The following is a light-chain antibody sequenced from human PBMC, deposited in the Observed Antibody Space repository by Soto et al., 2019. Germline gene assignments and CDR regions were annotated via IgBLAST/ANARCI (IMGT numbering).Light chain of an antibody. CDR2: RNN. CDR3: AAWDDSLSGHYV. J-gene: IGLJ1*01. Sequence: QSLLTQPPSASGTPGQRVTISCSGSSSNIGSNYVYWYQQLPGTAPKLLIYRNNQRPSGVPDRFSGSESGTSASLAISGLRSEDEGDYYCAAWDDSLSGHYVFGTGTKVTVL. V-gene: IGLV1-47*01. CDR1: SSNIGSNY.